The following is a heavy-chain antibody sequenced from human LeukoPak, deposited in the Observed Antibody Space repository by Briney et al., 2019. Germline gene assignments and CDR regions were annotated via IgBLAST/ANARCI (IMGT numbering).Heavy chain of an antibody. CDR2: IYYSGST. J-gene: IGHJ6*03. V-gene: IGHV4-39*07. D-gene: IGHD6-6*01. CDR1: GGSISTTSYY. Sequence: SETLSLTCTVSGGSISTTSYYWGWIRQPPGKGLECIGNIYYSGSTYYNPSLKSRVTISVDTSKNQFSLKLSSVTAADTAVYYCARGPGIAARQTYYYYYYMDVWGKGTTVTVSS. CDR3: ARGPGIAARQTYYYYYYMDV.